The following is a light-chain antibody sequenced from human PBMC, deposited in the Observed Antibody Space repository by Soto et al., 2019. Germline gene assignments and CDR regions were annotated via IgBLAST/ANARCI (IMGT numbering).Light chain of an antibody. V-gene: IGLV2-14*01. CDR3: SSYATTSTL. CDR2: EVT. CDR1: SDDIGAYNS. Sequence: QSALTQPASVSGSPGQSITISCSGTSDDIGAYNSVSWYQQYPGKAPKLLIYEVTNRPSGISSRFSASKSGNTASLTISGLQIEDEADYYCSSYATTSTLFGGGTKVTVL. J-gene: IGLJ2*01.